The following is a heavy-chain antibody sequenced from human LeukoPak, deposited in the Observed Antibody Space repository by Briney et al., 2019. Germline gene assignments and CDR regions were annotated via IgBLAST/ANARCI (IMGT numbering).Heavy chain of an antibody. D-gene: IGHD3-22*01. CDR2: IFYTGST. CDR1: GGSISSGGYY. V-gene: IGHV4-31*03. Sequence: SETLSLTCTVSGGSISSGGYYWSWIRHHPGKGLEWIGYIFYTGSTYYNTSLKSRVTISVDTSKNQFSLKLSSVTAADTAVYYCAREVDSSGYYPLWGQGTLVTVSS. J-gene: IGHJ4*02. CDR3: AREVDSSGYYPL.